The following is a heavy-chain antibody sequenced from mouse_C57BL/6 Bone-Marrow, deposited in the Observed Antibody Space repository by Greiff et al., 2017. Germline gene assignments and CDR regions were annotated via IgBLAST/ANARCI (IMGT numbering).Heavy chain of an antibody. V-gene: IGHV5-9-1*02. CDR1: GFTFSSYA. CDR3: TRGEFPRYDVGYAMDY. CDR2: ISSGGDYT. J-gene: IGHJ4*01. Sequence: EVMLVESGEGLVKPGGSLKLSCAASGFTFSSYAMSWVRQTPEKRLEWVAYISSGGDYTYYADTVKGRFTISRDNARNTLYLQMSSLKSEDTAMYSCTRGEFPRYDVGYAMDYWGQGTSVTVSS. D-gene: IGHD2-12*01.